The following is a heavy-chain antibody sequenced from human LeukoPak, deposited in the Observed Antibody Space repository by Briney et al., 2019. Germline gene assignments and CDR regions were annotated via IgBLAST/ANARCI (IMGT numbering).Heavy chain of an antibody. CDR3: AYRAREDDSPFDY. CDR1: GYTLTELS. Sequence: GASVKVSCKVSGYTLTELSMHWVRQAPGKGLEWMGGFDPEDGESIYAQKFQGRVTMTEDTSTDTAYMELSSLRSEDTAVYYCAYRAREDDSPFDYWGQGTLVTVSS. CDR2: FDPEDGES. J-gene: IGHJ4*02. D-gene: IGHD3-22*01. V-gene: IGHV1-24*01.